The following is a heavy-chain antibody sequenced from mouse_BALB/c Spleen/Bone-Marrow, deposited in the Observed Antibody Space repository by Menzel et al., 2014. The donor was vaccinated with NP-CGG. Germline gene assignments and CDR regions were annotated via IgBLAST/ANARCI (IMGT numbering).Heavy chain of an antibody. CDR3: GNYYAMDY. J-gene: IGHJ4*01. CDR2: ILPGSGST. Sequence: QVQLQQPGAELMKPGASVKISCEATGYTFSSYWIEWVKQRPGHGLEWIGEILPGSGSTNYNEKFKGKATFTADTSSNTAYMQLSSLTSEDSAVYYCGNYYAMDYWGQGTSVTVSS. V-gene: IGHV1-9*01. CDR1: GYTFSSYW.